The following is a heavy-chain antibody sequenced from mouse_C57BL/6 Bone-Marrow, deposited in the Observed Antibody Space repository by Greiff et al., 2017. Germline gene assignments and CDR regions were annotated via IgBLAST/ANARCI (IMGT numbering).Heavy chain of an antibody. CDR1: GYTFTSYW. V-gene: IGHV1-7*01. D-gene: IGHD1-1*01. CDR2: INPSSGYT. CDR3: AREVILLLAWFSY. Sequence: QVQLKESGAELAKPGASVKLSCKASGYTFTSYWMHWVKQRPGQGLEWIGYINPSSGYTKYNQKFKDKATLTADKSSSTSYIQLSSLTYEDSAVYYCAREVILLLAWFSYWGQGTLVTVSA. J-gene: IGHJ3*01.